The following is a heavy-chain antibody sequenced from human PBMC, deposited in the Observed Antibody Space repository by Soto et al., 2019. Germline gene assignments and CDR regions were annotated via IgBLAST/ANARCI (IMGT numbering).Heavy chain of an antibody. CDR2: INPDSGGT. V-gene: IGHV1-2*02. J-gene: IGHJ6*02. CDR3: AREICSKVRVLTAASGGWDV. D-gene: IGHD2-15*01. CDR1: GYTFNDYY. Sequence: ASVKVSCKASGYTFNDYYLHWVRQAPGQGLEWVGWINPDSGGTNYAQKFQGRVTMTRDMFTSTVYMDLTRVRSDDTAIYFCAREICSKVRVLTAASGGWDVWG.